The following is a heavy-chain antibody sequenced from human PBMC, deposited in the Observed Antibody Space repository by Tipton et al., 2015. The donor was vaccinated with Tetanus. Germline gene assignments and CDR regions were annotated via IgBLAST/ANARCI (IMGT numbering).Heavy chain of an antibody. CDR3: ARDQAIRGSFDI. CDR2: INPSGGST. V-gene: IGHV1-46*01. Sequence: QSGAEVKKAGASVKVSCKASGYTFTSYYMHWVRQAPGQGLEWMGIINPSGGSTSYAQKFQGRVTMTRDTSTSTVYMELDSLTSEDTAVYYCARDQAIRGSFDIWGQGTMVTVSS. CDR1: GYTFTSYY. J-gene: IGHJ3*02. D-gene: IGHD2-21*01.